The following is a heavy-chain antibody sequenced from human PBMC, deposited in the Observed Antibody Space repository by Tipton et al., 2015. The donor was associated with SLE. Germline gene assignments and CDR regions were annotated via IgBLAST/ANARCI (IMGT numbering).Heavy chain of an antibody. CDR1: GFTFRSHG. CDR2: IWYDGTNK. Sequence: SLRLSCAASGFTFRSHGMHWVRQAPGKGLEWLAVIWYDGTNKDYADSVKGRFTISRDNSKSTLYLQMNSLRGDDTAMYYCAKAGEATYAMDVWGQGTTVTV. D-gene: IGHD1-1*01. J-gene: IGHJ6*02. V-gene: IGHV3-30*18. CDR3: AKAGEATYAMDV.